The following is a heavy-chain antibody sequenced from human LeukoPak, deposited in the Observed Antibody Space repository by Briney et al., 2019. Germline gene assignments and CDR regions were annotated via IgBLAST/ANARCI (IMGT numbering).Heavy chain of an antibody. D-gene: IGHD3-22*01. V-gene: IGHV4-4*07. Sequence: SETLSLTCTVSGGSISSYYWSWIRQPAGKGLEWIGRIYTSGSTNYDPSLKSRVTISVDTSKNQFSLKLTSVTAADTAVYYCARGGHYYDSSPNAFDVWGQGTMVTISS. J-gene: IGHJ3*01. CDR2: IYTSGST. CDR3: ARGGHYYDSSPNAFDV. CDR1: GGSISSYY.